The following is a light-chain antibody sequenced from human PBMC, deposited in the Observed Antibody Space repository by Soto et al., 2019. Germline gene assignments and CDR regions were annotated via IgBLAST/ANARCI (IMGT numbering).Light chain of an antibody. CDR2: LAS. J-gene: IGKJ1*01. V-gene: IGKV1-39*01. Sequence: DIQMTQSPSSLSVSVGDAITITCRASQAINTYLSWFQQKPGKAPKLLIYLASSFETGVPSRFSGSGSGTYFTLTISSLQPEDFATYYCQQSHSSPPTFGQGTRVEIK. CDR1: QAINTY. CDR3: QQSHSSPPT.